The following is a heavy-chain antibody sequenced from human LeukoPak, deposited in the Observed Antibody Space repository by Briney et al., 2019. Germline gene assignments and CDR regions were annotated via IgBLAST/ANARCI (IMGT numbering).Heavy chain of an antibody. Sequence: GGSLRLSCAASGCTFSDYYMSWIRQAPGKGLEWVSYISSSGSTIYYADSVKGRFTISRDNAKNSLYLQMNSLRAEDTAVYYCARSGYDFWSGHPVGYFDYWGQGTLVTVSS. CDR3: ARSGYDFWSGHPVGYFDY. D-gene: IGHD3-3*01. CDR2: ISSSGSTI. CDR1: GCTFSDYY. V-gene: IGHV3-11*01. J-gene: IGHJ4*02.